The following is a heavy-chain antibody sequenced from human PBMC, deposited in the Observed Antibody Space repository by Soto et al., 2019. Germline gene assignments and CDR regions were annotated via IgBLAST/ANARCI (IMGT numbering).Heavy chain of an antibody. J-gene: IGHJ6*03. CDR3: AREHSSSWYGTHYYYMDV. V-gene: IGHV1-18*01. CDR2: ISAYNGNT. D-gene: IGHD6-13*01. Sequence: ASVKVSCKASGYTFTSHGISWVRQAPGQGLEWMGWISAYNGNTNYAQKLQGRITMTTDTSTSTAYMELRSLRSDDTAVYYCAREHSSSWYGTHYYYMDVWGKGTTVTVSS. CDR1: GYTFTSHG.